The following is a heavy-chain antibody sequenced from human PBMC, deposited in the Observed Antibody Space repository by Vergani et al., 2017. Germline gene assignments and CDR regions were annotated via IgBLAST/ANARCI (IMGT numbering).Heavy chain of an antibody. J-gene: IGHJ4*02. CDR3: AQRPTGD. CDR2: IYWNDDK. CDR1: GFSPRTSGGG. Sequence: QITLKESGPTLVKPTQTLTLTCTFLGFSPRTSGGGVGWIRQPPGKALEWLALIYWNDDKRYSPSLKSRLTITKDTSKNQVVLTMTRMDPVDTATYYCAQRPTGDGGQGTLVTVSS. V-gene: IGHV2-5*01. D-gene: IGHD3-10*01.